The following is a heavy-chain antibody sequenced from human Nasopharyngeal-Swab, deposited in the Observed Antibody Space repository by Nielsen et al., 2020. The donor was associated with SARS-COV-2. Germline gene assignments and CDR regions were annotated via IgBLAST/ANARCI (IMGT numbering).Heavy chain of an antibody. CDR2: ISGDGGST. J-gene: IGHJ6*02. CDR3: AKDKGCSGGSCYSWYYYGMDV. V-gene: IGHV3-43*02. CDR1: GFTFDDYA. Sequence: GESLKISCAASGFTFDDYAMHWVRQAPGKGLEWVSLISGDGGSTYYADSVKGRFTISRDNSKNSLYLQMHSLRTEDTALYYCAKDKGCSGGSCYSWYYYGMDVWGQGTTVTVSS. D-gene: IGHD2-15*01.